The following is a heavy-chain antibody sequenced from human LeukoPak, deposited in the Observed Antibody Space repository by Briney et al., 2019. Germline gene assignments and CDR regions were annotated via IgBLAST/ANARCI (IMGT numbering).Heavy chain of an antibody. CDR3: ARERDSSGYYSSFQH. J-gene: IGHJ1*01. D-gene: IGHD3-22*01. Sequence: SETLSLTCAVSGYSISSGYYWGWIRQPPGKELEWIGSIYHSGSTYYNPSLKSRVTISVDTSKNQFSLKLSSVTAADTAVYYCARERDSSGYYSSFQHWGQGTLVTVSS. V-gene: IGHV4-38-2*02. CDR2: IYHSGST. CDR1: GYSISSGYY.